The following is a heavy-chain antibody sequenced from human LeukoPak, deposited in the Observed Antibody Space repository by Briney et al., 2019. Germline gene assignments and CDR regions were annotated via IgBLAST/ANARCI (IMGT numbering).Heavy chain of an antibody. CDR1: GFTFSSYG. Sequence: GGSLRLSCAASGFTFSSYGIHWVHQAPGKGLEWVAGISHEGNDKYYADSVKGRFTISRDNSKNTLYSQMNSLRPEDTAVYYCAKADPPSSIVAAYPDYWGQGTLVTVSS. J-gene: IGHJ4*02. V-gene: IGHV3-30*18. D-gene: IGHD6-13*01. CDR3: AKADPPSSIVAAYPDY. CDR2: ISHEGNDK.